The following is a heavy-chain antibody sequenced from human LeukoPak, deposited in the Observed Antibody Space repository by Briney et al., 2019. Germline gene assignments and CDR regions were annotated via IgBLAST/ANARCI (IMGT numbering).Heavy chain of an antibody. Sequence: GASVKVSCKASGGTFSSYAIIWVRQAPGQGLEWMGGLIPIFGTATYAQKFQGRVTITADKSTSTAYMELSSLRSEDTAVYYCARDGDCSGGSCHLDYWGQGTLVSVSS. V-gene: IGHV1-69*06. J-gene: IGHJ4*02. CDR2: LIPIFGTA. D-gene: IGHD2-15*01. CDR3: ARDGDCSGGSCHLDY. CDR1: GGTFSSYA.